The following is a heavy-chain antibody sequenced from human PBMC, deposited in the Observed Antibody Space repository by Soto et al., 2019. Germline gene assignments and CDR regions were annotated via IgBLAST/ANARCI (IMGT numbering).Heavy chain of an antibody. CDR2: FFYSGKS. Sequence: TLSLTCSVSGGSISTSSSTYYWGWMRQPPGKGLEWIASFFYSGKSFYNPSLKSRVTMSVDTSKNQFSLNLSSVTAADTAVYYCVSRHGLTADAYYWGRGTLVTVSS. CDR3: VSRHGLTADAYY. D-gene: IGHD2-21*02. CDR1: GGSISTSSSTYY. V-gene: IGHV4-39*01. J-gene: IGHJ4*02.